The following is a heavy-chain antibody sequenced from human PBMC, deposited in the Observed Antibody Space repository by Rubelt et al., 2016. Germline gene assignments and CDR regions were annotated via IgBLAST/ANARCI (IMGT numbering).Heavy chain of an antibody. Sequence: QVQLQQWGAGLLKPSETLSLTCAVYGGSFSGYYWSWIRQPPGKGLEWIGEINHSGSTNYNPFLKIRVAISVDTSKIEFSLKLGSVTAADTAGYYCADWPATAATSMDYWGQGTLVTVSS. CDR1: GGSFSGYY. J-gene: IGHJ4*02. CDR2: INHSGST. V-gene: IGHV4-34*01. D-gene: IGHD2-15*01. CDR3: ADWPATAATSMDY.